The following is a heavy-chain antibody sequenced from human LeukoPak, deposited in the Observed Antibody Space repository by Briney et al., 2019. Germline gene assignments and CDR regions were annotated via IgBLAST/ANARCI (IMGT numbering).Heavy chain of an antibody. D-gene: IGHD6-19*01. Sequence: GGSLRLSCAASGFTFSSYAMTWVRQAPGKGLEWVSTISGGGRSTFYAGSVKGRFTISRDNSKNTLYLQMNSLRAEDTAVYYCAKGSYGSGWAFGYWGQGTLVTVSS. CDR2: ISGGGRST. CDR3: AKGSYGSGWAFGY. CDR1: GFTFSSYA. J-gene: IGHJ4*02. V-gene: IGHV3-23*01.